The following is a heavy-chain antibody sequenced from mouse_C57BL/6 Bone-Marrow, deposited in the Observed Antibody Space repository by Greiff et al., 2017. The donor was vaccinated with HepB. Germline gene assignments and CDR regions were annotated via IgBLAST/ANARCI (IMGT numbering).Heavy chain of an antibody. J-gene: IGHJ2*01. Sequence: LEESGAELVKPGASVKLSCKASGYTFTSYWMQWVKQRPGQGLEWIGEIDPSDSYTNYNQKFKGKATLTVDTSSSTAYMQLSSLTSEDSAVYYCARPLITTVVGGDYWGQGTTLTVSS. D-gene: IGHD1-1*01. CDR1: GYTFTSYW. CDR3: ARPLITTVVGGDY. V-gene: IGHV1-50*01. CDR2: IDPSDSYT.